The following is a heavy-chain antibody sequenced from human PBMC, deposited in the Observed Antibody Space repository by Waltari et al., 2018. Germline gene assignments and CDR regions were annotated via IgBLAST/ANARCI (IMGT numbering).Heavy chain of an antibody. CDR1: GGSFSGYY. CDR3: ARGSGRAARRLFDY. J-gene: IGHJ4*02. V-gene: IGHV4-34*01. Sequence: QVQLQQWGAGLLKPSETLSLTCAVYGGSFSGYYWSWIRQPPGKGLEWIGEINHSGSTTYNPSLKIRVTISVDTSKNQFSLKLSSVTAADTAVYYCARGSGRAARRLFDYWGQGTLVTVSS. CDR2: INHSGST. D-gene: IGHD6-6*01.